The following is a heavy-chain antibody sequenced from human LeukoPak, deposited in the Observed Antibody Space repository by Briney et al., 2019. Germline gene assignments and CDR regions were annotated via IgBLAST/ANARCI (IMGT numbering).Heavy chain of an antibody. Sequence: GGSLRLSCEVSGFTFNTYWMSWVRQAPGKGLEWVASIKQDGSQRYYVDSVRGRFTISRDNAKNSLFLQMNGLRAEDTAVYYCARRGGSSSRRSPIDYWGQEPWSPSPQ. CDR2: IKQDGSQR. D-gene: IGHD6-6*01. CDR3: ARRGGSSSRRSPIDY. J-gene: IGHJ4*01. V-gene: IGHV3-7*01. CDR1: GFTFNTYW.